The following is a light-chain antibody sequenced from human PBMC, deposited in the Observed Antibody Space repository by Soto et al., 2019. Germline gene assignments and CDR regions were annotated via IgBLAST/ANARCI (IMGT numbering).Light chain of an antibody. CDR2: GAS. J-gene: IGKJ2*01. CDR1: QSVGSY. V-gene: IGKV3-11*01. Sequence: DIVLTQSPATLSLSPGERATLSCRASQSVGSYLAWFQHKPGQAPRLLIYGASNRATDIPGRFIGRGSGTDFTLTISSLESGDSAVYYCQQRDKWPRTFGQGTKLEIK. CDR3: QQRDKWPRT.